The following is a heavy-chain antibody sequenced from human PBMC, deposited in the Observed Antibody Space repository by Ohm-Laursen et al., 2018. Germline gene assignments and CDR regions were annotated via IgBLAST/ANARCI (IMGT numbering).Heavy chain of an antibody. CDR1: GGSISSSSYY. Sequence: TLSLTCTVSGGSISSSSYYWGWIRQPPGKGLEWIGGIYYSGSTYYNPSLKSRVTISVDTSKNQFSLKLSSVTAADTAVYYCARHAAYCGGDCYSRWFDPWGQGTLVTVSS. J-gene: IGHJ5*02. CDR2: IYYSGST. V-gene: IGHV4-39*01. CDR3: ARHAAYCGGDCYSRWFDP. D-gene: IGHD2-21*02.